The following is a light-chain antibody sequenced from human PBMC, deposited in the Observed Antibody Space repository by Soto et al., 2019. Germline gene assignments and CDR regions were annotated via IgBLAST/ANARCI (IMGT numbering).Light chain of an antibody. V-gene: IGLV2-14*01. CDR3: TSYTTTHTLNV. CDR2: EVF. J-gene: IGLJ1*01. CDR1: NSDVGAYNY. Sequence: QSVLTQPASVSGSPGQSITIPCTGTNSDVGAYNYVSWYQHHPGKAPKLMIYEVFTRSSGVSSRFSGSKSGSTASLTISGLQAEDEDDYYCTSYTTTHTLNVVGTGTKLTVL.